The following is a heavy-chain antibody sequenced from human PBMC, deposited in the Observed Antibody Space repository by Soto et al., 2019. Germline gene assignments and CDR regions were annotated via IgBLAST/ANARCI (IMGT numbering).Heavy chain of an antibody. V-gene: IGHV1-69*06. J-gene: IGHJ3*02. Sequence: QVQVVQSGAEVKKPGSSVKVSCKASGGTFSSYPISWVRQAPGQGLEWMGGLIPIIGTAAYTQKFQGRVTITADKSTGTAYMVLSSLRSEDTALYYCATQSYYYDRSGYAYDAFDIWGQGTMVTVSS. CDR1: GGTFSSYP. D-gene: IGHD3-22*01. CDR3: ATQSYYYDRSGYAYDAFDI. CDR2: LIPIIGTA.